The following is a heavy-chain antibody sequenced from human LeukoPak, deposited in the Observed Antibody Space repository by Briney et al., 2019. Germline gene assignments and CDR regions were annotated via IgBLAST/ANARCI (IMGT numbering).Heavy chain of an antibody. CDR1: GFNFNDYA. Sequence: GGSLRLSCVASGFNFNDYALHWVRQAPGKGLEWVSGISWNSGTKDYADSVKGRFTISRDNAKNSLYLQMNSLRAEDTAVYYCARDAGGTYVWGTLLLKVGAFDIWGQGTMVTVSS. CDR2: ISWNSGTK. V-gene: IGHV3-9*01. CDR3: ARDAGGTYVWGTLLLKVGAFDI. J-gene: IGHJ3*02. D-gene: IGHD3-16*01.